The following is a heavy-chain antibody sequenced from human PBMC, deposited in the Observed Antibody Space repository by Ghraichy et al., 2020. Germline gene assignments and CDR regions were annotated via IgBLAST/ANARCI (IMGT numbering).Heavy chain of an antibody. D-gene: IGHD2-2*01. CDR2: ISGSGGST. CDR3: AKDERYHDFDY. J-gene: IGHJ4*02. CDR1: GFTFSSYA. V-gene: IGHV3-23*01. Sequence: LTCAASGFTFSSYAMSWVRQAPGKGLEWVSAISGSGGSTYYADSVKGRFTISRDNSKNTLYLQMNSLRAEDTAVYYCAKDERYHDFDYWGQGTLVTVSS.